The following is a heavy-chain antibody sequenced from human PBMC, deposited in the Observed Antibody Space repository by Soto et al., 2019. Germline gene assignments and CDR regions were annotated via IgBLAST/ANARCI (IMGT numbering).Heavy chain of an antibody. CDR2: IYPVDSDT. D-gene: IGHD3-10*01. CDR3: ARLSRDYGSGSYYSYGMEV. CDR1: VYKFATYL. Sequence: PXESLKISRDGGVYKFATYLVAWVRQMPGKGLEWMGIIYPVDSDTTYSPSFQGQVTISADKSNSTAYLQWSSLKASDSATYYCARLSRDYGSGSYYSYGMEVWRQGTTVTSP. J-gene: IGHJ6*02. V-gene: IGHV5-51*01.